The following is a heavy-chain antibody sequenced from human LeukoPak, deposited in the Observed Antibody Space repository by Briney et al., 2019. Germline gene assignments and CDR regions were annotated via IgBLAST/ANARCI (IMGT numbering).Heavy chain of an antibody. V-gene: IGHV3-7*01. J-gene: IGHJ6*03. D-gene: IGHD2-2*01. CDR3: ARDARVCSSYRCYYYYHYMDV. CDR2: IKQDGSEQ. Sequence: GGSLRLSCAASGFTFSSDSMTWVRQAPGKGLNGVANIKQDGSEQNYVDSVKGRFTISRDNTNYSLYLQMNSLRAEDTAVYYCARDARVCSSYRCYYYYHYMDVWGKGTTVTVSS. CDR1: GFTFSSDS.